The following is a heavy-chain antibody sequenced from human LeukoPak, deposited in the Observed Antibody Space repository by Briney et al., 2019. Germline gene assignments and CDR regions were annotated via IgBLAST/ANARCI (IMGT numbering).Heavy chain of an antibody. J-gene: IGHJ5*02. CDR1: GSTFSDSA. D-gene: IGHD1-26*01. CDR3: TRDSGSYNWFDP. V-gene: IGHV3-73*01. CDR2: MDKETNLYAT. Sequence: GGSLKLSCVASGSTFSDSAIHWVRQSSGKGLEWIGHMDKETNLYATALAASVKGRFTVSRDDSKNTAYLHMNSLKTEDTALYYCTRDSGSYNWFDPWGQGTLVTVSS.